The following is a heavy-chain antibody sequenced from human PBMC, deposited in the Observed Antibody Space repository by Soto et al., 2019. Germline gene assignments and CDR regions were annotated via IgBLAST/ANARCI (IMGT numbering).Heavy chain of an antibody. CDR1: GYTFTSYG. D-gene: IGHD2-15*01. V-gene: IGHV1-18*01. CDR3: ARDGSLVVVAATYYYYYGMDV. J-gene: IGHJ6*02. Sequence: ASVKVSCKAPGYTFTSYGISWVRQAPGQGLEWMGWISAYNGNTNYAQKLQGRVTMTTDTSTSTAYMELRSLRSDDTAVYYCARDGSLVVVAATYYYYYGMDVWGQGTTVTVSS. CDR2: ISAYNGNT.